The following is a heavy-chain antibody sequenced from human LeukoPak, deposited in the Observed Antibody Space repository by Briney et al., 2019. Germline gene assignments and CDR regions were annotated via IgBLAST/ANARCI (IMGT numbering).Heavy chain of an antibody. CDR1: GFSFSSSG. CDR2: IGSTGTDR. V-gene: IGHV3-21*01. CDR3: ATETIGRHYDY. D-gene: IGHD1-14*01. J-gene: IGHJ4*02. Sequence: GGSLRLSCAASGFSFSSSGINWVSQAPGKRLEWVSSIGSTGTDRYYADSVKGRFTISRDNAKNSLYLQMNSLRAEDTAVYYCATETIGRHYDYWGQGTLLTVSS.